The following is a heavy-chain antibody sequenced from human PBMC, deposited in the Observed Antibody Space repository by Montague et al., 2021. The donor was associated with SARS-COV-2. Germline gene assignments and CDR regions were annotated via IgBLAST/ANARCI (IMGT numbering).Heavy chain of an antibody. Sequence: SETLSLTCTVSGGPISSYYWSWIRQPPGKELEWIGNIYYSGTTYYNPSLQSRGTISVDTSKNHLSLRLSSMTAADTAVYFCARGMIRGVTTPFDYWGQGSQVTVSS. D-gene: IGHD3-10*01. CDR2: IYYSGTT. CDR3: ARGMIRGVTTPFDY. V-gene: IGHV4-59*04. J-gene: IGHJ4*02. CDR1: GGPISSYY.